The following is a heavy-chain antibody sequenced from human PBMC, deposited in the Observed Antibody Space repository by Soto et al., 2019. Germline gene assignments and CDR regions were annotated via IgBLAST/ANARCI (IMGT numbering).Heavy chain of an antibody. Sequence: LSWEARGVGFGSCSRSWVRQAHGQGLEWMGGIIPIFGTANYAQKFQGRVTITADKSTSTAYMELSSLRSEDTAVYYCAARTAYYSYYYYGMDVWGQGTTVTVS. D-gene: IGHD4-4*01. CDR2: IIPIFGTA. J-gene: IGHJ6*02. V-gene: IGHV1-69*06. CDR3: AARTAYYSYYYYGMDV. CDR1: GVGFGSCS.